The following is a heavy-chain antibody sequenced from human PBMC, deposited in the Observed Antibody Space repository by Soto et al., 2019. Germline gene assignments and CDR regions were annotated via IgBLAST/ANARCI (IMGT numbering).Heavy chain of an antibody. Sequence: EVQVVESGGDLVQPGRSLKLSCVVSEFACDEYAMHWLRQVPGRGLEWVSGISWNNAKIGYADSVRGRFTLSRDLATNSLYLQMNSLTTEDTAVYYCAKMTPVPVGGQGTRVTVS. CDR1: EFACDEYA. CDR2: ISWNNAKI. D-gene: IGHD4-4*01. J-gene: IGHJ4*02. CDR3: AKMTPVPV. V-gene: IGHV3-9*01.